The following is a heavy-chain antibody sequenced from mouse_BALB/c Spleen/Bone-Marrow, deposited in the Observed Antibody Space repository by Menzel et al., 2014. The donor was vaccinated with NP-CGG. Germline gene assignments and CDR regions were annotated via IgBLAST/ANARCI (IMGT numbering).Heavy chain of an antibody. CDR1: GYTFTNYW. CDR3: TRGGYDYTWFAY. V-gene: IGHV1-63*02. D-gene: IGHD2-4*01. CDR2: IYPGDNYT. J-gene: IGHJ3*01. Sequence: VQLQESGAELVRPGTSVKMSCKAAGYTFTNYWLGWVKQRPGHGLEWIGDIYPGDNYTNYNEKFKGKATLTADTSSSTAYMQLSSLTSEDSAIYYCTRGGYDYTWFAYWGQGTLVTVSA.